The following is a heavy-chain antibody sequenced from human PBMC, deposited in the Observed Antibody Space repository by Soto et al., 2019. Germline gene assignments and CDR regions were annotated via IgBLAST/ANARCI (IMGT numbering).Heavy chain of an antibody. J-gene: IGHJ5*02. CDR2: SNAGYGDT. D-gene: IGHD1-26*01. CDR1: VHTFSAYA. CDR3: VSDSGSYPCS. Sequence: ASVKVSCKASVHTFSAYAIQWVRQAPGQRLEWMGWSNAGYGDTRYSQKFQGRVTITRDTSATTAYMELSSLTSEDTAVYWCVSDSGSYPCSWGQGTPVTVSS. V-gene: IGHV1-3*01.